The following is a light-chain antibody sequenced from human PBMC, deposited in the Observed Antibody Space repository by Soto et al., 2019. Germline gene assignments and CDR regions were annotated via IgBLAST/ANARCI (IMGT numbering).Light chain of an antibody. CDR1: STDVGGYKY. Sequence: QSALTQPASVSGSPGQSITISCTGTSTDVGGYKYVSWYQQHPGKAPKLLIYDVSNRPSGVSNLFSGSKSGNTASLTISGLQAEDEADYYCSSYTRTITLAFGGGTKLTVL. CDR3: SSYTRTITLA. V-gene: IGLV2-14*01. CDR2: DVS. J-gene: IGLJ2*01.